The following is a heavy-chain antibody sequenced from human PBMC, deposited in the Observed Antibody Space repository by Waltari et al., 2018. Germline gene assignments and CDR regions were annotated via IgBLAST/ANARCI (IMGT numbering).Heavy chain of an antibody. CDR1: GFTFFNYE. J-gene: IGHJ4*02. CDR2: ISNTGTRT. Sequence: VQLVESGGAVLQPGVSMRLTCETSGFTFFNYEMNWVRQAPGKGLEWIAYISNTGTRTFYSDSVRGRFTISRDDAKNSVFLQMNDLRVDDSGLYYCTRGLVGAPGWGQGTLVTVSS. D-gene: IGHD1-26*01. CDR3: TRGLVGAPG. V-gene: IGHV3-48*03.